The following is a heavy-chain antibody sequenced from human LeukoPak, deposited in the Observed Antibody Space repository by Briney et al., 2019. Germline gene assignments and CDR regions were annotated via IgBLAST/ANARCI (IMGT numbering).Heavy chain of an antibody. Sequence: ASVKVSCKASGYTFTSYDINWVRQATGQGLEWMGWMNHNSGNTGYAQKFQGRVTMTRNTSISTAYMELSSLRSEDTAVYYCAIFPVGATRFNYYWGQGTLVTVSS. D-gene: IGHD1-26*01. V-gene: IGHV1-8*01. CDR2: MNHNSGNT. J-gene: IGHJ4*02. CDR1: GYTFTSYD. CDR3: AIFPVGATRFNYY.